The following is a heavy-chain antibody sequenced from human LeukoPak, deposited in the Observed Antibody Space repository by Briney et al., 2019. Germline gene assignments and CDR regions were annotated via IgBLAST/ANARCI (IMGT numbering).Heavy chain of an antibody. V-gene: IGHV1-69*13. CDR2: IIPIFGTA. J-gene: IGHJ4*02. CDR1: GGTFSSYA. D-gene: IGHD5-18*01. Sequence: ASVKVSCKASGGTFSSYAISWVRQAPGQGLEWMGGIIPIFGTADYAQKFQGRVTITADESTSTAYMELSSLRSEDTAVYYGARGSYGPRGFDYWGQGTLVTVSS. CDR3: ARGSYGPRGFDY.